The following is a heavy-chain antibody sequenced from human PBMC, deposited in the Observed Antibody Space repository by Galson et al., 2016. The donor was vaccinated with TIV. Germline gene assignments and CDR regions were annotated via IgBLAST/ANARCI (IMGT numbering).Heavy chain of an antibody. J-gene: IGHJ2*01. CDR3: ARDFSGYSGWYFGL. CDR1: GDSISSLY. D-gene: IGHD5-12*01. CDR2: IYTGGRS. V-gene: IGHV4-4*07. Sequence: ETLSLTCTVSGDSISSLYWSWIRQLAGKGLEWIGRIYTGGRSNYNPSLKSRVTMSLDTSKNQFSLTLTSATAADTAVYYCARDFSGYSGWYFGLWGRGTLVTVSS.